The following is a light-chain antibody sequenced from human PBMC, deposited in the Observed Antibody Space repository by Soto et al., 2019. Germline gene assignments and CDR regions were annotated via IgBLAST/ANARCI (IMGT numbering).Light chain of an antibody. Sequence: EIVLTQSPGTLSLSPGERATLSCRASRSISSSYLAWYQQKPGQAPRLLIYRTSTRATGIPDRFSGSGSETDFTLTISRLEPEDLAVYYCQQRSNWPPITFGPGTKVDMK. V-gene: IGKV3D-20*02. CDR3: QQRSNWPPIT. CDR2: RTS. CDR1: RSISSSY. J-gene: IGKJ3*01.